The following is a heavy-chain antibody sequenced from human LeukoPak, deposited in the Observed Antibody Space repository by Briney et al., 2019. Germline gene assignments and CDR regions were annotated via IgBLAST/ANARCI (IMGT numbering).Heavy chain of an antibody. CDR1: GGSISSYY. CDR3: ARGKTYGSGSTFDY. Sequence: SETLSLTCTVSGGSISSYYWSWIRKPPGKGLEWIGYIYYSGSTNYDPSLKSRVTISVDTSKNQFSLKLSSVTAADTAVYYCARGKTYGSGSTFDYWGQGTLVTVSS. V-gene: IGHV4-59*01. J-gene: IGHJ4*02. D-gene: IGHD3-10*01. CDR2: IYYSGST.